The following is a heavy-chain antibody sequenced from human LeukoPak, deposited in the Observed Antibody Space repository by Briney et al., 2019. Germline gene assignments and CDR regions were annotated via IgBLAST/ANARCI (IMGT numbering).Heavy chain of an antibody. CDR1: GGSISSYY. Sequence: PSETLSLTCTVSGGSISSYYWSWIRQPPGKGLEWIGYIYYSGSTNCNPSLKSRVTISVDTSKNQFSLKLSSVTAADTAVYYCARVHYDSSGYHLAFDYWGQGTLVTVS. V-gene: IGHV4-59*01. CDR3: ARVHYDSSGYHLAFDY. J-gene: IGHJ4*02. CDR2: IYYSGST. D-gene: IGHD3-22*01.